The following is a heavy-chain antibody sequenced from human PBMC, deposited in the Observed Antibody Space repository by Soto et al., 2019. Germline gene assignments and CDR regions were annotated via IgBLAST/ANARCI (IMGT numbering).Heavy chain of an antibody. CDR2: ISAYNGNT. Sequence: XSVKVSCKASVYTFTSYGISWVRQAPGQGLEWMGWISAYNGNTNYAQKLQGRVTMTTDTSTSTAYMELRSLRSDHTAVYYCARGGTVRGVIPYYYYYGMDVWGQGAMVTVS. J-gene: IGHJ6*02. D-gene: IGHD3-10*01. CDR1: VYTFTSYG. CDR3: ARGGTVRGVIPYYYYYGMDV. V-gene: IGHV1-18*04.